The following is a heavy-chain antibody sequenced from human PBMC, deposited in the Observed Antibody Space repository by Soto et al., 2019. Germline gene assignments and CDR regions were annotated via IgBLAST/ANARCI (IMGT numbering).Heavy chain of an antibody. J-gene: IGHJ5*02. CDR1: GGSISSYY. CDR3: ARSLFGVVISWFDP. V-gene: IGHV4-59*01. D-gene: IGHD3-3*01. CDR2: IYYSGST. Sequence: SETLSLTCTVSGGSISSYYWSWIRQPPGKGLEWIGYIYYSGSTNYNPSLKSRVTISVDTSKNQFSLKLSPVTAADTAVYYCARSLFGVVISWFDPWGQGTLVTVSS.